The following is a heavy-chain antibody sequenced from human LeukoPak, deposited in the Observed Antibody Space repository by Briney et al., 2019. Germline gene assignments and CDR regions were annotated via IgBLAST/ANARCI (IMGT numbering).Heavy chain of an antibody. V-gene: IGHV3-66*01. CDR2: LYIGGNT. CDR3: ATEGFRGVLFHI. CDR1: GFTVSSNY. Sequence: GGSLRLSCAASGFTVSSNYMSWVREAPGKGLEWVSVLYIGGNTYYADSVQGRFTISRDNSRNTMYLQMNSLRVEDTAVYYCATEGFRGVLFHIWGQGTVVTVSS. D-gene: IGHD3-10*01. J-gene: IGHJ3*02.